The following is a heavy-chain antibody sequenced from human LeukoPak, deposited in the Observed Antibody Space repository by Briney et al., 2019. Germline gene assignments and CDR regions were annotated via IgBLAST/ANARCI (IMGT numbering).Heavy chain of an antibody. J-gene: IGHJ4*02. CDR3: ARDHRYGSGSYYFGY. Sequence: GGSLRLSCAASGFTFSSYSMNWVRQAPGKGLEWVSSISSSSSYIYYADSVKGRFTISRDNAKNSLYLQMNSLRAEDTAVYYCARDHRYGSGSYYFGYWGQGTLVTVSS. D-gene: IGHD3-10*01. CDR2: ISSSSSYI. V-gene: IGHV3-21*01. CDR1: GFTFSSYS.